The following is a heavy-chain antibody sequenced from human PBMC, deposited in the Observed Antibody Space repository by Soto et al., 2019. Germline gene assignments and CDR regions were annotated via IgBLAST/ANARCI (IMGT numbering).Heavy chain of an antibody. Sequence: SETLSLTCSVSGYSISSGFYWDWIRQPPGKGLEWIGSIYHRGNTYYNPSHNGRITISLDTSKNQFSLRLTSVTAADTAVYYCARGEVRGLIATGIDYWGQGALATVSS. CDR3: ARGEVRGLIATGIDY. V-gene: IGHV4-38-2*02. CDR1: GYSISSGFY. D-gene: IGHD3-10*01. J-gene: IGHJ4*02. CDR2: IYHRGNT.